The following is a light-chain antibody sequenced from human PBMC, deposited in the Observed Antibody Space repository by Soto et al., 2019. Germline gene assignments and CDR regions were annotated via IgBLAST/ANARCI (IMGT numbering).Light chain of an antibody. V-gene: IGKV3-20*01. CDR3: QQYGYSPIT. CDR2: AAS. CDR1: QSVTSSY. J-gene: IGKJ5*01. Sequence: EIVLTQSPGTLSLSPGERATLSCRASQSVTSSYLAWYQQKPGQAPRLLIYAASSRATGIPDRFSGSGSGTDFTLTISRLEPEDFALYYCQQYGYSPITFGQGTRLEI.